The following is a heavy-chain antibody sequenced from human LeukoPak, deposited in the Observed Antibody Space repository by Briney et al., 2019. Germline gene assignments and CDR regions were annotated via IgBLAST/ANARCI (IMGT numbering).Heavy chain of an antibody. J-gene: IGHJ6*03. CDR3: ASRRGQEGFNYYYYMDV. CDR1: GFTFSSYE. CDR2: ISSSGSTI. D-gene: IGHD3-10*01. V-gene: IGHV3-48*03. Sequence: PGGSLRLSCAASGFTFSSYEMNWVRQAPGKGLEWVSYISSSGSTIDYADSVKGRFTISRDNAKNSLYLQMNSLRAEDTAVYYCASRRGQEGFNYYYYMDVWGKGTTVTVSS.